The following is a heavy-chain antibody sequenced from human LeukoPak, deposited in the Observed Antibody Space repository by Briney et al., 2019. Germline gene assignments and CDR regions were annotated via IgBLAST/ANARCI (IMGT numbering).Heavy chain of an antibody. V-gene: IGHV3-23*01. Sequence: GGSLRLSCTASEFSLTSFAMSWVRQAPGKGLERVSTISGGAGGSTYYADSVKSRFTISRDNSKNTVYLQMNTLRAEDTAVYYCAKRDGSGWAAEDCWGPGTLVTVS. CDR2: ISGGAGGST. CDR1: EFSLTSFA. J-gene: IGHJ4*02. CDR3: AKRDGSGWAAEDC. D-gene: IGHD6-19*01.